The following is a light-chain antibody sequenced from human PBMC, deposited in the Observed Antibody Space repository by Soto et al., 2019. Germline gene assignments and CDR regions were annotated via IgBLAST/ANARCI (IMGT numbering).Light chain of an antibody. J-gene: IGKJ1*01. CDR2: KAT. Sequence: DIQMTQSPSTLSASVGDRVTITCRASQSISSWLAWYQQKPGKAPKVLIYKATNLQSGVPSRFSGSGSGTDFTLTISSLQTDDFETYYCQQCNSYPPTFGQGTTVDIK. CDR3: QQCNSYPPT. CDR1: QSISSW. V-gene: IGKV1-5*03.